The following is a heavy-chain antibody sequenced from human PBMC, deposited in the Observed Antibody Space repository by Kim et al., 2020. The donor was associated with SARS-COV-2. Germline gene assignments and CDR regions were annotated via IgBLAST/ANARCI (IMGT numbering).Heavy chain of an antibody. D-gene: IGHD3-3*01. J-gene: IGHJ6*02. CDR3: AKDAKYYDIWSGYFPNPAGYYSSDYGMDV. Sequence: GGSLRLSCAASGFTFSSYGMHWVRQAPGKGLEWVAVISYDGSNKYYADSVKGRFTISRDNSKNTLYLQMNSLRAEDTAVYYCAKDAKYYDIWSGYFPNPAGYYSSDYGMDVWGQGTPVTVSS. CDR2: ISYDGSNK. V-gene: IGHV3-30*18. CDR1: GFTFSSYG.